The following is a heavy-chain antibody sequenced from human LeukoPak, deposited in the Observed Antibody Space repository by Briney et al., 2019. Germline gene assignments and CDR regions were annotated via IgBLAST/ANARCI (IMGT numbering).Heavy chain of an antibody. CDR1: GYTLTELS. D-gene: IGHD3-10*01. CDR2: FDPEDGET. J-gene: IGHJ5*02. CDR3: ARGRGYYGSGSPKNPFDP. V-gene: IGHV1-24*01. Sequence: GASVKVSCKVSGYTLTELSMHWVRQAPGKGLEWMGGFDPEDGETIFAQKFQGRVTMTEDTSTDTAYMELSSLRSEDTAVYYCARGRGYYGSGSPKNPFDPWGQGTLVTVSS.